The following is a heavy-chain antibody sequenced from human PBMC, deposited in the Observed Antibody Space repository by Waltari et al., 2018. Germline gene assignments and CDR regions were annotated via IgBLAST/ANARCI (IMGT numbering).Heavy chain of an antibody. CDR1: GGTFSRYA. V-gene: IGHV1-69*05. CDR3: ARTELVTKGAFDI. J-gene: IGHJ3*02. CDR2: IIPIFGTA. D-gene: IGHD5-18*01. Sequence: QVQLVQSGAEVKKPGSSVKVSCKASGGTFSRYAISWVRKAPGQGLEWMGGIIPIFGTANYAQKFQGRVTITTDESTSTAYMELSSLRSEDTAVYYCARTELVTKGAFDIWGQGTMVTVSS.